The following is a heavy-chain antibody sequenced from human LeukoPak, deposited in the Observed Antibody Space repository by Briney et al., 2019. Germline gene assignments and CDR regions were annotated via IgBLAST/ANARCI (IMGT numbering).Heavy chain of an antibody. CDR3: ARQGAVVVITTSFDY. CDR1: GYSISSGYY. V-gene: IGHV4-38-2*01. Sequence: PSETLSLTCAVSGYSISSGYYWGWIRQPPGKGLEWIGSIYHSGSTYYNPSLKSRVTISVDTSKNQFSLKLSSVTAADTAVYYCARQGAVVVITTSFDYWGQGTLVTVSS. CDR2: IYHSGST. J-gene: IGHJ4*02. D-gene: IGHD3-22*01.